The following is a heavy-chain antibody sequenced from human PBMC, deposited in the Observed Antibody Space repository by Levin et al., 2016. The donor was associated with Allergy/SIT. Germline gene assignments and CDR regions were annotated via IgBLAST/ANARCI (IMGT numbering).Heavy chain of an antibody. CDR3: AKREPSRSRAFDI. CDR2: IYYSGST. V-gene: IGHV4-31*02. Sequence: WIRQPPGKGLEWIGYIYYSGSTYYNPSLKSRVTISVGTSKNQFSLKLSSVTAADTAVYYCAKREPSRSRAFDIWGQGTMVTVSS. D-gene: IGHD6-6*01. J-gene: IGHJ3*02.